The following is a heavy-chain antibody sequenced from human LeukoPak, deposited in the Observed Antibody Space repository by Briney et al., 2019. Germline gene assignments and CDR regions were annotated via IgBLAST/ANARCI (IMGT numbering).Heavy chain of an antibody. J-gene: IGHJ4*02. D-gene: IGHD1-26*01. CDR1: GFTVSSNY. CDR2: IYSGGST. CDR3: VKDQRNRVGATYYFDY. V-gene: IGHV3-53*01. Sequence: PGGSLRLSCAASGFTVSSNYMSWVRQAPGKGLEWVSVIYSGGSTYYVDSVKGRFTISRDNSKNTLYLQMNSLRAEDTAVYYCVKDQRNRVGATYYFDYWGQGTLVTVSS.